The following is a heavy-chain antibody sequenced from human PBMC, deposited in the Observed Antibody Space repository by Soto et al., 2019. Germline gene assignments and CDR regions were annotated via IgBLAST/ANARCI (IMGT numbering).Heavy chain of an antibody. CDR1: GYTFTSYG. D-gene: IGHD2-15*01. J-gene: IGHJ6*02. CDR3: ARVSGYCSGGSCYYYYYGMDV. CDR2: ISAYNGNT. V-gene: IGHV1-18*01. Sequence: ASVKVSCKASGYTFTSYGISWVRQAPGQGLEWMGWISAYNGNTNYAQKLQGRVTMTTDTSTSTAYMELRSLRSDDTAVYYCARVSGYCSGGSCYYYYYGMDVWVQGTTVTVSS.